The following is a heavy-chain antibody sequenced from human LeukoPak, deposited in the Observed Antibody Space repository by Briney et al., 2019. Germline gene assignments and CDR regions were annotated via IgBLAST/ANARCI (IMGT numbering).Heavy chain of an antibody. CDR1: GFTFSSYG. Sequence: PGGSLRLSCAASGFTFSSYGMYWVRQAPGKGLEWVSAISGSGGSTYYADSVKGRFTISRDNSKNTLYLQMNSLRAEDTAVYYCAKYPTNAFYYYMDVWGKGTTVTVSS. CDR2: ISGSGGST. J-gene: IGHJ6*03. CDR3: AKYPTNAFYYYMDV. V-gene: IGHV3-23*01.